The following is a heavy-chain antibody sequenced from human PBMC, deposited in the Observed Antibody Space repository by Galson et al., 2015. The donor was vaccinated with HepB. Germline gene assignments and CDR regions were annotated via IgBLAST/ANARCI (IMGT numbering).Heavy chain of an antibody. Sequence: SLRLSCAASGFTFSSYSMNWVRQAPGKGLEWVSYISSSSSTIYYADSVKGRFTISRDNAKNSLYLQMNSLRAEDTAVYYCARASVTYYYGSGRPHHFDYWGQGTLVTVSS. CDR2: ISSSSSTI. V-gene: IGHV3-48*01. J-gene: IGHJ4*02. CDR3: ARASVTYYYGSGRPHHFDY. D-gene: IGHD3-10*01. CDR1: GFTFSSYS.